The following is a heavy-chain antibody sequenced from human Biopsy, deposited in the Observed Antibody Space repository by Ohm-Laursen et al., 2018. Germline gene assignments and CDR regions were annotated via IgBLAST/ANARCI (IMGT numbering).Heavy chain of an antibody. CDR2: ISGNSDII. CDR1: VFTFSSYA. Sequence: GSLRLSCTAPVFTFSSYAITWFRQAPGKGLEWVSTISGNSDIIYDTDSVKGRFTISRDNSKNTLYLQMNSLRADDTAVYYCALAAAQTVTHFDYWGQGTLVTVSS. J-gene: IGHJ4*02. D-gene: IGHD4-17*01. CDR3: ALAAAQTVTHFDY. V-gene: IGHV3-23*01.